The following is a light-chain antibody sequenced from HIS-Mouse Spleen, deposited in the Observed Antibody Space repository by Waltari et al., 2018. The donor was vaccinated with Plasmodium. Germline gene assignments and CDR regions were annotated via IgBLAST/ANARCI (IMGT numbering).Light chain of an antibody. CDR1: QSVSSY. V-gene: IGKV1-39*01. J-gene: IGKJ4*01. CDR3: QQSYSTPQLT. CDR2: AAS. Sequence: TQSPGTLSLSPGERATLSCRASQSVSSYLNWYQQKPGKAPKLLIYAASSLQSGVPSRFSGSGSGTDFTLTISSLQPEDFATYYCQQSYSTPQLTFGGGTKVEIK.